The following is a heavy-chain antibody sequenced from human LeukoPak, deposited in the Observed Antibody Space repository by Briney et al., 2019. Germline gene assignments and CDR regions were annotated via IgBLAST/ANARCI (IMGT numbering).Heavy chain of an antibody. D-gene: IGHD6-19*01. CDR2: IKTDGTYT. V-gene: IGHV3-74*01. Sequence: PGGSLRLSCAASGFTFSRYWMHWVRQAPGEGLVWVSRIKTDGTYTSNADSVKGRFTISRDNSKNTLYLQMNSLRAEDTAVYYCAKDRGLTSSGWYRRPMGYFDLWGRGTLVTVSS. CDR3: AKDRGLTSSGWYRRPMGYFDL. CDR1: GFTFSRYW. J-gene: IGHJ2*01.